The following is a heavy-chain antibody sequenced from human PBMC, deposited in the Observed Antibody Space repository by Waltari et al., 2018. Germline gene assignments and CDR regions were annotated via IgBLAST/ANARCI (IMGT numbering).Heavy chain of an antibody. CDR1: GGSFRGYY. Sequence: QVQLQQWGAGLLKPSETLSLTCAVYGGSFRGYYWSWIRQPPGKGLEGIGEINHSGSTNYNPSFKSRVTISVDTSKNQFSLKLSSVTAADTAVYYCARGEYYYDSSGYHYGMDVWGQGTTVTVSS. D-gene: IGHD3-22*01. J-gene: IGHJ6*02. CDR3: ARGEYYYDSSGYHYGMDV. CDR2: INHSGST. V-gene: IGHV4-34*01.